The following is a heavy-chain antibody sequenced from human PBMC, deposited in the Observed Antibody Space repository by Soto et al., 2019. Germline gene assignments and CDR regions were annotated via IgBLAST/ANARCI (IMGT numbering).Heavy chain of an antibody. D-gene: IGHD1-1*01. CDR1: GYTFTNYW. CDR2: IYPDDSDT. Sequence: GESLKISCKASGYTFTNYWVGWVRQMPVKGLEWMGIIYPDDSDTRYRPSFQGHVTISVDKSVNTAYLQWTRLKASDTAMYYCTSFSGSRHDSFDYWGQGTLVTVSS. J-gene: IGHJ4*02. CDR3: TSFSGSRHDSFDY. V-gene: IGHV5-51*01.